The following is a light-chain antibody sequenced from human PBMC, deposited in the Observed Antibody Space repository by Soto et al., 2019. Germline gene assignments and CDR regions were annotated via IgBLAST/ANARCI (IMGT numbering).Light chain of an antibody. J-gene: IGLJ3*02. CDR3: CSYATSRTWV. Sequence: QSVLTQPPSVSGAPGQRVTISCTGSSSNIGAHYDVHWYQQLPGTAPKLLIYGNSNRPSGVPDRFSGSKSGTSASLAITGLQAEDEADYYCCSYATSRTWVFGGGTKLTVL. V-gene: IGLV1-40*01. CDR2: GNS. CDR1: SSNIGAHYD.